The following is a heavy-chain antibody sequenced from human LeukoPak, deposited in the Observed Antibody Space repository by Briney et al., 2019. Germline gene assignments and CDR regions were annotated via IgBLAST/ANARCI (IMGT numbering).Heavy chain of an antibody. D-gene: IGHD2-15*01. CDR1: GFTFSDYS. CDR3: ARDGECSGGTCYHDY. V-gene: IGHV3-11*01. Sequence: PGGSLRLSCAASGFTFSDYSMSWIRQAPGKGLEWVSYISSGPNTIYYADSVRGRFTISRDNAMNSLYLQMNSLRAEDTAVYYCARDGECSGGTCYHDYWGQGTLVTVSS. J-gene: IGHJ4*02. CDR2: ISSGPNTI.